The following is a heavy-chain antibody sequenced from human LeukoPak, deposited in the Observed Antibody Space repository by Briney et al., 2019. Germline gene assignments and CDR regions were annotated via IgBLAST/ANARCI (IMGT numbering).Heavy chain of an antibody. V-gene: IGHV1-46*01. CDR1: GYTSTNYY. D-gene: IGHD6-25*01. CDR3: AREGAAEAKNFDY. J-gene: IGHJ4*02. CDR2: INLNAVTT. Sequence: ASVKVSCKASGYTSTNYYIHWMRQAPGQGLEWVGIINLNAVTTRYAQKFQGRITVTRDTSTSTVYMELSSLRSEDTAVYFCAREGAAEAKNFDYWGQGTLVIVSS.